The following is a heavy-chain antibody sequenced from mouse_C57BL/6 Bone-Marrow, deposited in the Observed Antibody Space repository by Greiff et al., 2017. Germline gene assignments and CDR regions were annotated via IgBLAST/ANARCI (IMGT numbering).Heavy chain of an antibody. CDR1: GYTFTSYW. V-gene: IGHV1-64*01. CDR2: IHPNSGST. D-gene: IGHD2-13*01. Sequence: QVQLKQPGAELVKPGASVTLSCKASGYTFTSYWMHWVKQRPGQGLEWIGMIHPNSGSTNYNEKFKSKATLTVDKSSSTAYLQLSSLTSGDSAVYYCARVREAYFCCWGQGTTLTVA. CDR3: ARVREAYFCC. J-gene: IGHJ2*01.